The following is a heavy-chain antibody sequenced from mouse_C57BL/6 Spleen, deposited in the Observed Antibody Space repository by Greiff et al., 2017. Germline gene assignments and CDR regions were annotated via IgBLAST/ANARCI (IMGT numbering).Heavy chain of an antibody. D-gene: IGHD2-2*01. J-gene: IGHJ1*03. Sequence: QVQLQQSGPELVKPGASVKISCKASGYAFSSSWMNWVKQRPGKGLEWIGRIYPGDGDTNYNGKFKGKATLTADKSSSTAYMQLSSLTSEDSAVYFCARFGYTGYFDVWGTGTTVTVSS. CDR3: ARFGYTGYFDV. CDR1: GYAFSSSW. V-gene: IGHV1-82*01. CDR2: IYPGDGDT.